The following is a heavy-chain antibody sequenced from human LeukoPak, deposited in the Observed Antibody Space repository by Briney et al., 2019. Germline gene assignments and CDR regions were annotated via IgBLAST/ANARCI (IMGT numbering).Heavy chain of an antibody. J-gene: IGHJ4*02. CDR2: IYHSGST. CDR3: ARDKNVPAAPLFDY. V-gene: IGHV4-38-2*02. D-gene: IGHD2-2*01. CDR1: GGSISSGYY. Sequence: SETLSLTCTVSGGSISSGYYWGWIRQPPGKGLEWIGSIYHSGSTYYNPSLKSRVTISVDTSKNQFSLKLSSVTAADTAVYYCARDKNVPAAPLFDYWGQGTLVTVSS.